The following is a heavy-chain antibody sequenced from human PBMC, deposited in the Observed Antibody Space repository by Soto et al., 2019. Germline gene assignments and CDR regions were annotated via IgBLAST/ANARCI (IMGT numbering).Heavy chain of an antibody. CDR3: AKGKRITMVRGVIIPDAFDI. J-gene: IGHJ3*02. CDR1: GCTFSSYG. CDR2: ISYDGSNK. D-gene: IGHD3-10*01. V-gene: IGHV3-30*18. Sequence: QVQLVESGGGVVQPGRSLRLSCAASGCTFSSYGMHWVRQAPGKGLEWVAVISYDGSNKYYADSVKGRFTISRDNSKNTLYLQMNSLRAEDSAVYYCAKGKRITMVRGVIIPDAFDIWGQGTMVTVSS.